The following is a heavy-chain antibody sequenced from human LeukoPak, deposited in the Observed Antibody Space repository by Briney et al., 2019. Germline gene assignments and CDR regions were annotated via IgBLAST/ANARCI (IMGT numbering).Heavy chain of an antibody. J-gene: IGHJ5*02. D-gene: IGHD6-6*01. CDR1: GGSFSGYY. Sequence: SEALCLTRTVCGGSFSGYYWNWIRQPPGKGLEWIGEINHSGSTNYNPSLKSRVTISLDTSKNQFSLTLSSVTAADTAVYYCASRSYSPSSPSCDCFDPWGQGTLVTVSS. CDR2: INHSGST. V-gene: IGHV4-34*01. CDR3: ASRSYSPSSPSCDCFDP.